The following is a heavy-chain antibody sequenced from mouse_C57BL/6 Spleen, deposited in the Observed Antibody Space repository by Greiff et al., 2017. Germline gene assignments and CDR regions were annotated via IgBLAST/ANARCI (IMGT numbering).Heavy chain of an antibody. Sequence: EVQLVESGGGLVKPGGSLKLSCAASGFTFSDYGMHWVRQAPEKGLEWVAYISSGSSTIYYADTVKGRFTISRDNAKNTLFLQMTSLRSEDTAMYYCARRTYSNPFAYWGQGTLVTVSA. CDR2: ISSGSSTI. D-gene: IGHD2-5*01. CDR3: ARRTYSNPFAY. J-gene: IGHJ3*01. CDR1: GFTFSDYG. V-gene: IGHV5-17*01.